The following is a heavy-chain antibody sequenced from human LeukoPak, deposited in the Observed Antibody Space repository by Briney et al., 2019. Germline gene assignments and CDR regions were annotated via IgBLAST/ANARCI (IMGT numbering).Heavy chain of an antibody. CDR2: IKQDGSET. Sequence: GGSLRLSCAASGFTFSSYWMSWVRQAPGKGLEWVANIKQDGSETYYVDSVKGRFTISRENAKNSLYLQMNSLRAEDTAVYYCARSFYGHDPYYCYMDVWGKGTTVTVSS. V-gene: IGHV3-7*01. J-gene: IGHJ6*03. CDR1: GFTFSSYW. D-gene: IGHD2-2*01. CDR3: ARSFYGHDPYYCYMDV.